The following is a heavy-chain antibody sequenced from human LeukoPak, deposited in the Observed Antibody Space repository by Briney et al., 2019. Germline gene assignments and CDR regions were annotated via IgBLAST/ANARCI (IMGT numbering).Heavy chain of an antibody. CDR1: GFTVSSNY. V-gene: IGHV3-53*04. CDR2: IYSGGST. J-gene: IGHJ4*02. CDR3: ARGGSGWYYFDY. D-gene: IGHD6-19*01. Sequence: GGSLRLSCAASGFTVSSNYMSWVRQAPGKGLEWVSVIYSGGSTYYADSVKGRFTISGHNSKNTLYLQMNSLRAEDTAVYYCARGGSGWYYFDYWGQGTLVTVSS.